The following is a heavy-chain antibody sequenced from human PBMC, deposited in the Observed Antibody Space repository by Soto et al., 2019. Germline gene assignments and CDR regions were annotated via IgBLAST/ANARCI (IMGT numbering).Heavy chain of an antibody. J-gene: IGHJ4*02. Sequence: SSETLSLTCTVSGGSISSYYWSWIRQPPGKGLEWIGYIYYSGSTNYNPSLKSRVTISVDTSKNQFSLKLSSVTAADTAVYYCARELGGMASGSFDYWGQGTLVTVSS. CDR2: IYYSGST. V-gene: IGHV4-59*01. CDR3: ARELGGMASGSFDY. D-gene: IGHD1-26*01. CDR1: GGSISSYY.